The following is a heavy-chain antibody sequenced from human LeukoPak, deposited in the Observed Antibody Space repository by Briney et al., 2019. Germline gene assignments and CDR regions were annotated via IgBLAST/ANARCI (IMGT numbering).Heavy chain of an antibody. CDR2: IYHSGDSS. CDR1: GYRLNRYY. D-gene: IGHD3-22*01. J-gene: IGHJ4*02. V-gene: IGHV1-46*02. CDR3: ARVAGDYESSGEEYYFDH. Sequence: ASVTVSCKASGYRLNRYYIHWVRQAPGQGLEWMGIIYHSGDSSSSAQKFQGRVTLTRDTSTSTVYMELRSLRSEDTAVYYCARVAGDYESSGEEYYFDHWGQGTLVTVSS.